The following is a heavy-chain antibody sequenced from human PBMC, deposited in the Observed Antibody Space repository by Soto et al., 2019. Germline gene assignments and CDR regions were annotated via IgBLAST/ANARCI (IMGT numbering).Heavy chain of an antibody. D-gene: IGHD2-8*01. J-gene: IGHJ5*01. Sequence: GGSLRLSCAASGFTFSSYAMSWVRQAPGKGLEWVSAISGSGGSTYYADSVKGRFTISRDNSNNQLSLQLNSVTPDDTAVYYCVRLIGNSWLDSWGQGTLVTVSS. CDR3: VRLIGNSWLDS. V-gene: IGHV3-23*01. CDR1: GFTFSSYA. CDR2: ISGSGGST.